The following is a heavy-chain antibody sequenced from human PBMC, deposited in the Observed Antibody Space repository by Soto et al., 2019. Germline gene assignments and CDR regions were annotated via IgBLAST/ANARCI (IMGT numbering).Heavy chain of an antibody. J-gene: IGHJ6*03. CDR1: GFTFDDYA. CDR3: AKDSHPASVVAATHQYYYYYMDV. CDR2: ISWNSGSI. Sequence: GGSLRLSCAASGFTFDDYAMHWVRQAPGKGLEWVSGISWNSGSIGYADSVKGRFTISRDNAKNSLYLQMNSLRAEDTALYYCAKDSHPASVVAATHQYYYYYMDVWGKGTTVTVSS. D-gene: IGHD2-15*01. V-gene: IGHV3-9*01.